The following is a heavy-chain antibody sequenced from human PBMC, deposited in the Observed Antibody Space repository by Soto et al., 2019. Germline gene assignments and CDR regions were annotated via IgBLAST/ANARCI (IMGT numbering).Heavy chain of an antibody. J-gene: IGHJ4*02. CDR2: IIPIFGTA. CDR1: GGTFSSYA. CDR3: ARDGVFFYSYGYLMYY. Sequence: SVKVSCKASGGTFSSYAISWVRQAPGQGLEWMGGIIPIFGTANYAQKFQGRVTITADESTSTAYMELSSLRSEDTAVYYCARDGVFFYSYGYLMYYWGQGTLVTVSS. V-gene: IGHV1-69*13. D-gene: IGHD5-18*01.